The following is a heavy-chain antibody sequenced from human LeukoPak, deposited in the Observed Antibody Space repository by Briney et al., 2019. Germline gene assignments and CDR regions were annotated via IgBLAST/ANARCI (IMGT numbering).Heavy chain of an antibody. V-gene: IGHV3-23*01. J-gene: IGHJ4*02. CDR2: ISDSGDSA. CDR3: AKGVVPPASLDY. CDR1: GFTFSSYA. Sequence: GGSLRLSCAASGFTFSSYAMNWVRQAPGKGLEWVSSISDSGDSAYFADSVKGRFTISRDNSRNTLYLQMSSPRADDTAVYYCAKGVVPPASLDYWGQGTLVTVSS. D-gene: IGHD2-2*01.